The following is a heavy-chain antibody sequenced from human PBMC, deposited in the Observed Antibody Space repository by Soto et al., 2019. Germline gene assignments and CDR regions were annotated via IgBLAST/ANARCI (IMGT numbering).Heavy chain of an antibody. CDR3: VRTARQGAVAPHWFDR. J-gene: IGHJ5*02. CDR1: GASIRSTDYY. V-gene: IGHV4-30-4*01. Sequence: SETLSLTCTVSGASIRSTDYYWSWIRQAPGKGLEWIGYVYYTGSTYYNPSLMSRLTISVDTSKNQFSLKLTSVTAAESAVYYCVRTARQGAVAPHWFDRWGQGTQVTVSS. CDR2: VYYTGST. D-gene: IGHD2-21*02.